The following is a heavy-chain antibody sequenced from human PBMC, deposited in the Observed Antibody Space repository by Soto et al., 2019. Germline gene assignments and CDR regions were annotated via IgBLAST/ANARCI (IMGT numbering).Heavy chain of an antibody. CDR1: GFTFSGSG. J-gene: IGHJ4*02. D-gene: IGHD7-27*01. V-gene: IGHV3-73*01. Sequence: PGGSLRLSCVASGFTFSGSGMHWVRQASGKGLEWVGRIKSKPNNYATAYAASVKGRFTISRDDSKNTAYLQMNSLKAEDTAMYYCTTSNWPTDYWGQGTLVTVSS. CDR3: TTSNWPTDY. CDR2: IKSKPNNYAT.